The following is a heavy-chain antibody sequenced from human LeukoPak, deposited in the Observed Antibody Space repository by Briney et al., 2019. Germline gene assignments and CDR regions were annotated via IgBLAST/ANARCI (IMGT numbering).Heavy chain of an antibody. CDR1: GYTFTSYD. V-gene: IGHV1-8*01. Sequence: GASVKVSCKASGYTFTSYDINWVRQATGQGLEWMGWMNPNSGNTGYAQKFQGRVTMTRNTSISTAYMELSSLRSEDTAVYYCARGKVPIHRPYSSGTLFGYWGQGTLVTVSS. D-gene: IGHD6-19*01. J-gene: IGHJ4*02. CDR2: MNPNSGNT. CDR3: ARGKVPIHRPYSSGTLFGY.